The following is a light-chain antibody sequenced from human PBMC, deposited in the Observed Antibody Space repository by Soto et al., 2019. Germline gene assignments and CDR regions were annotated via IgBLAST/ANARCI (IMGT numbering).Light chain of an antibody. CDR3: SSYTSSSNVV. V-gene: IGLV2-14*01. CDR1: SSDVGGYNY. CDR2: DVS. Sequence: QSVLTQPASVSGSPGQSITISCTGTSSDVGGYNYVSWYQQHPGKAPKLMIYDVSNRPSGVSNRFSGSKSGNTASLTISGLQAEDEADYYCSSYTSSSNVVFGGGTKLPS. J-gene: IGLJ2*01.